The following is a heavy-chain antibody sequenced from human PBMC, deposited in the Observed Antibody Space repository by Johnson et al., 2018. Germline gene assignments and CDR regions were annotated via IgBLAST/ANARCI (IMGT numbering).Heavy chain of an antibody. CDR3: ARDRVGPLWFGESYGMDV. CDR1: GFTFSSYG. D-gene: IGHD3-10*01. Sequence: QVQLVESGGGVVQPGRSLRLSCAASGFTFSSYGMHWVRQAPGKGLEWVAVVSYDGSNKYYADSVKGRFTISRDDSKNTLYLQMNSLRAEDTAMYYCARDRVGPLWFGESYGMDVWGQGTTVTVSS. CDR2: VSYDGSNK. J-gene: IGHJ6*02. V-gene: IGHV3-30*03.